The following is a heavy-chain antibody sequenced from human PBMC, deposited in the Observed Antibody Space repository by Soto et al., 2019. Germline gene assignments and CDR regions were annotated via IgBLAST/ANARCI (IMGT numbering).Heavy chain of an antibody. CDR1: GGTFSSYA. Sequence: QVQLVQSGAEVKKPGSSVKVFCKASGGTFSSYAISWVRQAPGQGLEWMGGIIPIFGTANYAQKFQGRVTITADESTSTAYMELSSLRSEDTAVYYCARVESPYSSSSPAFDYWGQGTLVTVSS. CDR3: ARVESPYSSSSPAFDY. J-gene: IGHJ4*02. CDR2: IIPIFGTA. V-gene: IGHV1-69*01. D-gene: IGHD6-6*01.